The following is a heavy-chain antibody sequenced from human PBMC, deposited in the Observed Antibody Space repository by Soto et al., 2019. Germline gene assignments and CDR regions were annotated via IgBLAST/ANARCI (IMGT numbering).Heavy chain of an antibody. CDR1: GYTFTSYG. CDR3: ARDRGYNWNYGWFDP. V-gene: IGHV1-18*01. CDR2: ISAYNGNT. J-gene: IGHJ5*02. D-gene: IGHD1-7*01. Sequence: ASVKVSCKASGYTFTSYGISWVRQAPGQGLEWMGGISAYNGNTNYAQKLQGRVTMTTDTSTSTAYMELRSLRSDDTAVYYCARDRGYNWNYGWFDPWGQGTLVTVS.